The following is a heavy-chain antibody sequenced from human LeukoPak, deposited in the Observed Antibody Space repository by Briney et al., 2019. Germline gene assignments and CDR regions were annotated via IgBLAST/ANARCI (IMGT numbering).Heavy chain of an antibody. CDR3: ARLFGPTSDYYYMDV. V-gene: IGHV3-48*04. J-gene: IGHJ6*03. D-gene: IGHD3-10*01. Sequence: GGSLRLSCAASGFTFSNNSMDWVRQAPGKGLEWLSYISSSGSPIYYADSVKGRFTISRDNAKNSLYLQMNSLRAEDTAVYYCARLFGPTSDYYYMDVWGKGTTVTVSS. CDR1: GFTFSNNS. CDR2: ISSSGSPI.